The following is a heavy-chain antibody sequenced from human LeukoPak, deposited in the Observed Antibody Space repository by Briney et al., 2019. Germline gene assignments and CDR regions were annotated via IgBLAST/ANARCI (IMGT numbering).Heavy chain of an antibody. Sequence: GASVKVSCKASGYTFTSYDINWVRQATGQGLEWMGGIIPIFGTANYAQKFQGRVTITADESTSTAYMELSSLRSEDTAVYYCARDRLNYYDSSGSDDYWGQGTLVTVSS. D-gene: IGHD3-22*01. V-gene: IGHV1-69*13. J-gene: IGHJ4*02. CDR1: GYTFTSYD. CDR2: IIPIFGTA. CDR3: ARDRLNYYDSSGSDDY.